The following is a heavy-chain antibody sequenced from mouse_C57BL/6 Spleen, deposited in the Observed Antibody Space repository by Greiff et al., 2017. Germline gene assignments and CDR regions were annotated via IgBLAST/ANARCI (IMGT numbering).Heavy chain of an antibody. Sequence: EVQLVESGPELVKPGASVKIPCKASGYTFTDYNMDWVKQSHGKSLEWIGDINPNNGGTIYNQKFKGKATLTVDKSSSTAYMALRSLTSEDTAVYYCARHPPSFYYGSSYWYFDVWGTGTTVTVSS. CDR1: GYTFTDYN. CDR2: INPNNGGT. D-gene: IGHD1-1*01. J-gene: IGHJ1*03. CDR3: ARHPPSFYYGSSYWYFDV. V-gene: IGHV1-18*01.